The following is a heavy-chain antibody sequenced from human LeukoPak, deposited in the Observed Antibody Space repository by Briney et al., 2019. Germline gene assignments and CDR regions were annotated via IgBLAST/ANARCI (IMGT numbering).Heavy chain of an antibody. CDR2: INHSGST. J-gene: IGHJ4*02. D-gene: IGHD3-22*01. V-gene: IGHV4-34*01. CDR1: GGSFSGYY. Sequence: SETLSLTCAVYGGSFSGYYWSWIRQPPGKGLEWIGEINHSGSTNYNPSLKSRVTISVDTSKNQFSLKLSSVTAADTAVYYCAREPGSYYDSSGYCERRRYFDYWGQGTLVTVSS. CDR3: AREPGSYYDSSGYCERRRYFDY.